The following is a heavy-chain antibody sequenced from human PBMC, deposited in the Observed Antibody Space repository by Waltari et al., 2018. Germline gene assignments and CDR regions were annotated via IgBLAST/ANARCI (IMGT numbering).Heavy chain of an antibody. Sequence: QVQLVQSGAEVKKPGSSVKVSCKASGGTFSSYAISWVRQAPGQGLEWMGGIIPIFGTANDAQKVQGRVTITADESKSTAYMELSSLRSEDTAVYYCARAGMVRGVIPSWFDPWGQGTLVTVSS. CDR2: IIPIFGTA. D-gene: IGHD3-10*01. V-gene: IGHV1-69*12. J-gene: IGHJ5*02. CDR3: ARAGMVRGVIPSWFDP. CDR1: GGTFSSYA.